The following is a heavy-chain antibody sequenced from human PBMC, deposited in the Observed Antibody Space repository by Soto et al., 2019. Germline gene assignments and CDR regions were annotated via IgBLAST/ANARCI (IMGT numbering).Heavy chain of an antibody. D-gene: IGHD6-19*01. CDR2: ISPNNGNT. V-gene: IGHV1-18*01. CDR3: ATDLAQWGD. J-gene: IGHJ4*02. Sequence: QVQLVQSGPEVKKPGASVKVSCKTSGYTFTTYDITWVRQAPGQGLEWVGRISPNNGNTAYAPKLQGRVTMTTDTSTTTAYMELRSLRFDDTAVYYCATDLAQWGDWGQGTLVTVSS. CDR1: GYTFTTYD.